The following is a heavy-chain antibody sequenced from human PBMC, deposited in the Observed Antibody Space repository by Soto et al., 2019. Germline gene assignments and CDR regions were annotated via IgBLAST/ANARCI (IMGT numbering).Heavy chain of an antibody. J-gene: IGHJ4*02. CDR2: INAYNGNT. CDR3: ARGGSGWYEDF. CDR1: GYTFIDYA. V-gene: IGHV1-18*01. Sequence: QVQLVQSGAEVKQPGAAVKVSCKTSGYTFIDYAITWVRQAPGRGLEWMGWINAYNGNTNYAQNLQGRVTMTTDTSTSTAYLELRSLRSDDTAVYYCARGGSGWYEDFWGQGTLVTVSS. D-gene: IGHD6-19*01.